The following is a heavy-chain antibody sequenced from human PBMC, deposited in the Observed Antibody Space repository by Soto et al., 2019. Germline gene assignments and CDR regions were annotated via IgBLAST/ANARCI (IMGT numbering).Heavy chain of an antibody. Sequence: ETLSLTCAVYGGSFSGYYWSWIRQPPGKGLEWIGEINHSGSTNYNPSLKSRVTISVDTSKNQFSLKLSSVTAADTAVYYCARVGQEWLNYWGQGTLVTVSS. J-gene: IGHJ4*02. V-gene: IGHV4-34*01. D-gene: IGHD6-19*01. CDR2: INHSGST. CDR3: ARVGQEWLNY. CDR1: GGSFSGYY.